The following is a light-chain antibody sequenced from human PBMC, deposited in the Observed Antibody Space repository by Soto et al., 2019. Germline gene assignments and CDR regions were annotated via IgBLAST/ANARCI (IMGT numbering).Light chain of an antibody. CDR3: QQSYSTPT. CDR1: QSISSY. J-gene: IGKJ2*01. Sequence: DIQMTQSPSSLSASVGDRVTITCRASQSISSYLNWYQQKPGKAPKLLIYAASSLQSGVPSRFSGSGYWTDFTLTISSLQPEDFATYYCQQSYSTPTFGQGTKLEIK. CDR2: AAS. V-gene: IGKV1-39*01.